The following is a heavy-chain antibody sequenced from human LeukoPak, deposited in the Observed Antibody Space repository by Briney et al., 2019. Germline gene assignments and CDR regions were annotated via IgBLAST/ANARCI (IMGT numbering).Heavy chain of an antibody. J-gene: IGHJ4*02. D-gene: IGHD3-22*01. CDR3: ASFSYYDSSGYYFDY. V-gene: IGHV1-69*04. Sequence: GSSVKVSCKASGGTFSSYAISWVRQAPGQGLEWMGRIIPILGIANYAQKFQGRVTITADKSTSTAYMELSSLRSEDTAVYYCASFSYYDSSGYYFDYWGQGTVVTVSS. CDR1: GGTFSSYA. CDR2: IIPILGIA.